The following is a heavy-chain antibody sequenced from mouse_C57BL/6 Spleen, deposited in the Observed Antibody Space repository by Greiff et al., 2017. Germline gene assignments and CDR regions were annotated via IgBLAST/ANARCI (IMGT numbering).Heavy chain of an antibody. D-gene: IGHD1-1*01. CDR1: GYTFTSYW. V-gene: IGHV1-69*01. Sequence: QVQLQQPGAELVMPGASVKLSCKASGYTFTSYWMHWVKQRPGQGLEWIGEIDPSDSYTNYNQKFKGKSTLTVDKSSSTAYMQLSSLTSEDSAVYYCAKYTTGYFDYWGQGTTLTVSS. CDR3: AKYTTGYFDY. CDR2: IDPSDSYT. J-gene: IGHJ2*01.